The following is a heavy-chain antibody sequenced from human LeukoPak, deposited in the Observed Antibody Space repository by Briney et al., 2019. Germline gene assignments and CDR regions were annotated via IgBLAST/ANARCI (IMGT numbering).Heavy chain of an antibody. J-gene: IGHJ6*02. CDR2: ISGSGDAT. D-gene: IGHD6-19*01. Sequence: GGSLRLSCAASGFTFSSHGMSWVRQTPGKGLEWVSAISGSGDATYYADSVKGRFTISRDNSKNTLYLQMNSLRAEDTAVYYCAKDHIAVAVLYYYYYYGMDVWGQGTTVTVSS. CDR1: GFTFSSHG. CDR3: AKDHIAVAVLYYYYYYGMDV. V-gene: IGHV3-23*01.